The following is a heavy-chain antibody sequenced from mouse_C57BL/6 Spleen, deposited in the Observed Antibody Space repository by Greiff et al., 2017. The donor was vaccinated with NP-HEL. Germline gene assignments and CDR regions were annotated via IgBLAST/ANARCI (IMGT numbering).Heavy chain of an antibody. Sequence: EVQGVESGGGLVQPGGSLKLSCAASGFTFSDYYMYWVRQTPEKRLEWVAYISNGGGSTYYPDTVKGRFTISRDNAKNTLYLQMSRLKSEDTAMCYCAKPMITKYAMDYWGQGTSVTVSS. D-gene: IGHD2-4*01. CDR3: AKPMITKYAMDY. V-gene: IGHV5-12*01. CDR1: GFTFSDYY. CDR2: ISNGGGST. J-gene: IGHJ4*01.